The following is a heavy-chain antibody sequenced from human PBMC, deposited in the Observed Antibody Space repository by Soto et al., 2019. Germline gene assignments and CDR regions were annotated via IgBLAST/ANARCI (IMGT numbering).Heavy chain of an antibody. V-gene: IGHV4-59*01. CDR2: IYYSGST. D-gene: IGHD2-2*01. CDR1: EGAISSEN. Sequence: PSGTLSPTGIECEGAISSENWSWNRKPPGKGLEWIGYIYYSGSTNYNPSLKSRVTISVDTSKNQFSLKLSSVTAADTAVYYCARVFERGIVVAFDYWGQGTLDTVSS. J-gene: IGHJ4*02. CDR3: ARVFERGIVVAFDY.